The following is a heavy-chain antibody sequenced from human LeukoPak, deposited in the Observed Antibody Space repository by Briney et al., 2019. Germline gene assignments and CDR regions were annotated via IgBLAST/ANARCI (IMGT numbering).Heavy chain of an antibody. D-gene: IGHD3-10*01. CDR3: ARLLTMVRGVPYYYYYYYMDV. J-gene: IGHJ6*03. CDR2: IYPGDSDT. CDR1: GYRFTSYW. V-gene: IGHV5-51*01. Sequence: GESLKISCKGSGYRFTSYWIGWVRQMPGKGLEWMGIIYPGDSDTRYSPSFQGQVTISADKSISTAYLQWSSLKASDTAMYYCARLLTMVRGVPYYYYYYYMDVWGKGTTVTVSS.